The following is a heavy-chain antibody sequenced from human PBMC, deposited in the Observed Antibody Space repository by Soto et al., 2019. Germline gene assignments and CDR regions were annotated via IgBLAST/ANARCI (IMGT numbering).Heavy chain of an antibody. J-gene: IGHJ1*01. CDR3: ARDRGTTTVTFDAFQH. CDR1: GFSFNSYS. CDR2: IIGSGDSA. D-gene: IGHD4-17*01. Sequence: EVQLLESGGGLVQPGGSLRLSCAASGFSFNSYSMRWVRQAPGKGLEWVAGIIGSGDSAYYADSVKGRFTISRDNSKNTLSLQMNSLRAGDTAIYYCARDRGTTTVTFDAFQHWGQGTLVAVS. V-gene: IGHV3-23*01.